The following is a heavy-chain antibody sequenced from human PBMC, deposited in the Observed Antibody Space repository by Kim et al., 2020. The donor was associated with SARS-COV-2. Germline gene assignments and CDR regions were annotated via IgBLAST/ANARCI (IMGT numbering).Heavy chain of an antibody. Sequence: ASVKVSCKASGYTFTSYYMHWVRQAPGQGLEWMGIINPSGGSTSYAQKFQGRVTMTRDTSTSTVYMELSSLRSEDTAVYYCASGDTAMGHYINSGMDVWGQGTTVTVSS. CDR3: ASGDTAMGHYINSGMDV. CDR2: INPSGGST. J-gene: IGHJ6*02. CDR1: GYTFTSYY. V-gene: IGHV1-46*01. D-gene: IGHD5-18*01.